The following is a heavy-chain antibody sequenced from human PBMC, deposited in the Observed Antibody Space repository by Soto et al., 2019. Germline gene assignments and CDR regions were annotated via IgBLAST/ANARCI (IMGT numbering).Heavy chain of an antibody. CDR1: GFTFSSYG. Sequence: QVQLVESGGGVVQPGRSLRLSCAASGFTFSSYGMHWVRQAPGKGLEWVAVIWYDGSNKYYADSVKGRFTISRDNSKNTLYLQMNSLRAEDTAVYYCASWLGRGEPSGVDYWGQGTLVTVSS. CDR2: IWYDGSNK. V-gene: IGHV3-33*01. J-gene: IGHJ4*02. D-gene: IGHD3-10*01. CDR3: ASWLGRGEPSGVDY.